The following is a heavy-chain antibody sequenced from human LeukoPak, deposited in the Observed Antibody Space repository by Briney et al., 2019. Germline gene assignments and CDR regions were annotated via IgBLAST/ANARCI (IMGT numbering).Heavy chain of an antibody. J-gene: IGHJ5*02. CDR2: INHSGST. Sequence: SETLSLTCAVYGGSFSGYYWSWIRQPPGKGLEWIGEINHSGSTNYNPSLKSRVTISVDTSKNQFSLKLSSVTAADTAVYYCARGGIAAPRPWGQGTLVTVSS. CDR3: ARGGIAAPRP. D-gene: IGHD6-13*01. V-gene: IGHV4-34*01. CDR1: GGSFSGYY.